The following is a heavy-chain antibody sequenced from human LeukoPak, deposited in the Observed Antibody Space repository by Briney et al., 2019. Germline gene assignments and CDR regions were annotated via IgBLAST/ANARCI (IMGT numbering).Heavy chain of an antibody. CDR2: IRYDGSNK. V-gene: IGHV3-30*02. D-gene: IGHD6-13*01. J-gene: IGHJ4*02. Sequence: GGSLRLSCAASGFTFSSYGMHWVRQAPGKGLEWVAFIRYDGSNKYYADSVKGRFTISRDNSKNTLYLQMNSLRAEDTAVYYCAKDRNVGSSWYYFDYWGQGTLVTVSS. CDR1: GFTFSSYG. CDR3: AKDRNVGSSWYYFDY.